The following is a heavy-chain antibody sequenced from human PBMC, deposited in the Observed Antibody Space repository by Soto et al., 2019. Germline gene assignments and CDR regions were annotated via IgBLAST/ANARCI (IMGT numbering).Heavy chain of an antibody. V-gene: IGHV1-18*04. D-gene: IGHD3-9*01. CDR2: ISAYNGNT. CDR1: GYTLPSYG. CDR3: ARDGARYYDILTGYYTFDY. J-gene: IGHJ4*02. Sequence: GASVKVSCKASGYTLPSYGISWVRQAPGKGLEWMGWISAYNGNTNNAQKLQGRVTMTTDTSTSTAYMELRSLRSDDTAVYYCARDGARYYDILTGYYTFDYWGQGTLVTVSS.